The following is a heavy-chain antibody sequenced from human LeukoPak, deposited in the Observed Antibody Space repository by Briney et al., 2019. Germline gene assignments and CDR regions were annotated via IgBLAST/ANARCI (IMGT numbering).Heavy chain of an antibody. CDR2: IKSKTDGGTT. Sequence: GGSLRLSCAASGFTFSNAWMSWVRQAPGKGLEWVGRIKSKTDGGTTDYAAPVKGRFTISRDDSKNTLYLQMNSLKTEDTAVYYCTTQLYYYDSSGYFDAFDIWGQGTMVTVSS. CDR3: TTQLYYYDSSGYFDAFDI. D-gene: IGHD3-22*01. V-gene: IGHV3-15*01. J-gene: IGHJ3*02. CDR1: GFTFSNAW.